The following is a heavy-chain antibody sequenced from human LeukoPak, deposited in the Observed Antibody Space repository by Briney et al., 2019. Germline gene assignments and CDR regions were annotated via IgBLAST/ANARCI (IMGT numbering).Heavy chain of an antibody. CDR2: ISSSGSYI. D-gene: IGHD3-10*01. Sequence: GGSLRLSCAASGFIFSSYRMNWVRQAPGKGLEWVSSISSSGSYIYYADSVKGRFTISRDNAKNSLYLQMNSLRDEDTAVYYCASDGSPYYYGWGSYSVTFNYWGQGTLVTVSS. CDR3: ASDGSPYYYGWGSYSVTFNY. V-gene: IGHV3-21*01. CDR1: GFIFSSYR. J-gene: IGHJ4*02.